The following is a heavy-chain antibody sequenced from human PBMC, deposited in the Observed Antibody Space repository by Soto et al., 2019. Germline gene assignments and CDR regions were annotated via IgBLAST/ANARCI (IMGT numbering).Heavy chain of an antibody. CDR2: IRDRAYSYAT. CDR1: GFVFKDSS. CDR3: TRLLSAAHDY. Sequence: EVLLVESGGGMVQPGGSLKLSCAASGFVFKDSSIHWVRQASGKGLEWVGRIRDRAYSYATAYAESVKGRLTISRDDSNNTAYLQMSGLKTEDTAIYYCTRLLSAAHDYWGQGTLVTVSS. V-gene: IGHV3-73*01. J-gene: IGHJ4*02.